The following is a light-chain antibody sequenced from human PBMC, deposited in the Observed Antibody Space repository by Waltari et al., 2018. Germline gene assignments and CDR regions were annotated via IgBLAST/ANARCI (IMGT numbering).Light chain of an antibody. J-gene: IGKJ2*01. CDR3: QHYNSFPYT. CDR2: NAS. V-gene: IGKV1-5*03. Sequence: DIQMTQSPSTLSASVGDRVTITCRASQSISTWLAWFQQKPGNAPKVLIYNASSLESGVPSRFSGSGSGTEFTLTISSLQPDDFATYYCQHYNSFPYTFGQGTKLEIK. CDR1: QSISTW.